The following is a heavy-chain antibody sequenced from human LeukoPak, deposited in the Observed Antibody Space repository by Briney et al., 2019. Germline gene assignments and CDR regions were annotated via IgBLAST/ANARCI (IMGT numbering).Heavy chain of an antibody. Sequence: ASVKVPCKASGYTFTGYYMHWVRQAPGQGLEWMGGIIPIFGTANYAQKFQGRVTITADESTITAYMELRSLRSDDTAVYYCARGVIWGKGTMVTVSS. J-gene: IGHJ3*02. CDR3: ARGVI. CDR2: IIPIFGTA. V-gene: IGHV1-69*13. D-gene: IGHD3-16*01. CDR1: GYTFTGYY.